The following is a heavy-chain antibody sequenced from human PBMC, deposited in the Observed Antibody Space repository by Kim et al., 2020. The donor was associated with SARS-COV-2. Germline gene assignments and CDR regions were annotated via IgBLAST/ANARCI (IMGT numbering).Heavy chain of an antibody. J-gene: IGHJ4*02. V-gene: IGHV3-21*01. CDR1: GFTFSSYS. CDR2: ISSSSSYI. Sequence: GGSLRLSCAASGFTFSSYSMNWVRQAPGKGLEWVSSISSSSSYIYYADSVKGRFTISRDNAKNSLYLQMNSLRAEDTAVYYCARDFLPYYDILTGPGFDYWGQGTLVTVSS. CDR3: ARDFLPYYDILTGPGFDY. D-gene: IGHD3-9*01.